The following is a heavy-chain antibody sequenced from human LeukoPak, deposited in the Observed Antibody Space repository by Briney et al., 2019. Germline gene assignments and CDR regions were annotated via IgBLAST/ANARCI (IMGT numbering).Heavy chain of an antibody. V-gene: IGHV3-21*01. J-gene: IGHJ3*02. CDR1: GFTFSSYS. CDR2: ISSSSSYI. D-gene: IGHD4-17*01. CDR3: ARNGDDDAFDI. Sequence: GGSLRLSWAASGFTFSSYSMNWVRQAPGKGLEWVSSISSSSSYIYYADSVKGRFTISRDNAKNSLYLQMNSLRAEDTAVYYCARNGDDDAFDIWGQGTMVTVSS.